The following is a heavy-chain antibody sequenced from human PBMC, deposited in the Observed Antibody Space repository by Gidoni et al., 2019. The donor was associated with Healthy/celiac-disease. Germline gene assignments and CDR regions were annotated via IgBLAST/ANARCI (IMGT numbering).Heavy chain of an antibody. J-gene: IGHJ4*02. CDR1: GYTFTSYY. CDR2: INPSGGST. D-gene: IGHD3-22*01. Sequence: QVQLVQSGAEVKKPGASVKVSCKASGYTFTSYYMHWVRQAPGQGLEWMGIINPSGGSTSYAQKFQGRVTMTRDTSTSTVYMELSSLRSEDTAVYYCARDQEGVSPVASSGYYNGSDDYWGQGTLVTVSS. CDR3: ARDQEGVSPVASSGYYNGSDDY. V-gene: IGHV1-46*01.